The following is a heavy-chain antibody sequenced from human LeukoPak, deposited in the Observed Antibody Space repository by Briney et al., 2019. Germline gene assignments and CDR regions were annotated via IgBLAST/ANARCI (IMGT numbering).Heavy chain of an antibody. J-gene: IGHJ4*02. CDR1: GYTFTSYG. CDR3: RVARLRVGFDY. D-gene: IGHD5-12*01. CDR2: ISAYNGNT. V-gene: IGHV1-18*01. Sequence: ASVKVSCRASGYTFTSYGISWVRQAPGQGLEWMGWISAYNGNTNYAQKLQGRVTMTTDTSTSTAYMELRSLRSDDTAVYYCRVARLRVGFDYWGQGTPVTVSS.